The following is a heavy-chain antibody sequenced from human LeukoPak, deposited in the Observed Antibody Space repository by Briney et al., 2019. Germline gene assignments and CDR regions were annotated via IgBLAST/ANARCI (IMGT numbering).Heavy chain of an antibody. Sequence: GGSLRLSCAASGFTFSSYGMHWVRQAPGKGLEWVAVISYDGSNKKYADSVKGRFTISRDNSKNTLYLQMNSLRAEDTAVYYCAKEKQLNWFDPWGQGTLVTVSS. J-gene: IGHJ5*02. D-gene: IGHD1-1*01. CDR2: ISYDGSNK. CDR1: GFTFSSYG. CDR3: AKEKQLNWFDP. V-gene: IGHV3-30*18.